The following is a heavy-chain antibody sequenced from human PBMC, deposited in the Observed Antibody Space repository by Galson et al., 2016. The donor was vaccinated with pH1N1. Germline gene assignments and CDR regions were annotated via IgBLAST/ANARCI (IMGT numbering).Heavy chain of an antibody. CDR3: AKVDGYYLGYFDY. CDR1: GFTFDDYA. CDR2: ISWNSGSI. Sequence: SLRLSCAASGFTFDDYAMHWARQAPGKGLEWVSGISWNSGSIGYADSVKGRFTIPRDNAKNSLYLQMNSLRAEDTALYYCAKVDGYYLGYFDYWGQGTLDTVPS. V-gene: IGHV3-9*01. J-gene: IGHJ4*02. D-gene: IGHD1-26*01.